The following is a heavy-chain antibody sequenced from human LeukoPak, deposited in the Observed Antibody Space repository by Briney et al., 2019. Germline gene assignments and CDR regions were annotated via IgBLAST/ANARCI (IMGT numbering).Heavy chain of an antibody. Sequence: SETLSLTCTVSGASISSSSYYWGWIRQPPGKGLEWIGSIYYSGSTYYNPSLKSRVTISEDTSKNQFSLKLRSGTAADTAVYYCASLPTDYYGSGSPDGWGQGTLVTVSS. J-gene: IGHJ4*02. CDR2: IYYSGST. CDR1: GASISSSSYY. D-gene: IGHD3-10*01. CDR3: ASLPTDYYGSGSPDG. V-gene: IGHV4-39*01.